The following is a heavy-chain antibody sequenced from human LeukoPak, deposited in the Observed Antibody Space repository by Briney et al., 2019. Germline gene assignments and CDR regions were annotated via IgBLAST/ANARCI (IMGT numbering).Heavy chain of an antibody. CDR1: GGSFSGYY. CDR3: ARGFTYYDILTGYSPWAFDI. Sequence: SETLSLTCAVYGGSFSGYYGRWIRQPPGKGLEWIGEINHSGSTNYNPSLKSRVTISVDTSKNQFSLKLSSVTAADTAVYYCARGFTYYDILTGYSPWAFDIWGQGTMVTVSS. J-gene: IGHJ3*02. D-gene: IGHD3-9*01. V-gene: IGHV4-34*01. CDR2: INHSGST.